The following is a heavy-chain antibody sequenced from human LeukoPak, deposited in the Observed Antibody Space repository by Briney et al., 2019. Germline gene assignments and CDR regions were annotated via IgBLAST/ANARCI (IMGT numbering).Heavy chain of an antibody. CDR3: ARDGYSGSDAL. V-gene: IGHV4-34*01. CDR2: INHTGST. CDR1: GGSFSNYY. J-gene: IGHJ4*02. Sequence: SETLSLTCAVYGGSFSNYYWSWIRQSPGKGLEWIGEINHTGSTNYNPSLKSRVTISVDTSQNQFYLKLSSVTAADTAVYYCARDGYSGSDALWGQGTLVTVSS. D-gene: IGHD5-12*01.